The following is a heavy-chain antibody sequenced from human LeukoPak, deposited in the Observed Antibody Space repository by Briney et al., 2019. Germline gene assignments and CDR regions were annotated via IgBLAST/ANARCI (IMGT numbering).Heavy chain of an antibody. CDR3: ARDLPSRGTSLFYDSSGNRAFDY. CDR1: GYTFTSYG. D-gene: IGHD3-22*01. Sequence: GASVKVSCKASGYTFTSYGISWVRQAPGQGLEWMGWISAYNGNTNYAQKLQGRVTMTTDTSTSTAYMELRSLRSDDTAVYYCARDLPSRGTSLFYDSSGNRAFDYWGQGTLVTVSS. J-gene: IGHJ4*02. V-gene: IGHV1-18*01. CDR2: ISAYNGNT.